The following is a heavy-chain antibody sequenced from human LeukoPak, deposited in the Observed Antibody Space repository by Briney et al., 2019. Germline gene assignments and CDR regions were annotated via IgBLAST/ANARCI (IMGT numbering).Heavy chain of an antibody. Sequence: GASVKVSCKASGYSFANFGISWVRQAPGQGLEWMGGIIPIFGTANYAQKFQGRVTITTDESTSTAYMELSSLRSEDTAVYYCARVFSGYDPYNWFDPWGQGTLVTVSS. D-gene: IGHD5-12*01. CDR1: GYSFANFG. CDR2: IIPIFGTA. J-gene: IGHJ5*02. V-gene: IGHV1-69*05. CDR3: ARVFSGYDPYNWFDP.